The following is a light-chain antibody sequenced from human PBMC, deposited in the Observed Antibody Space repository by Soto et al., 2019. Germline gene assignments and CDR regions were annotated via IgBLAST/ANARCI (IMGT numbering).Light chain of an antibody. CDR1: QSISSW. CDR3: QQYNSSPWT. Sequence: DIQMTQSPSTLSASVGDSVTITCRASQSISSWLAWYQQKPGKAPKLLIYKASSLESGVPSRFSGSGSGTEFTLTISSLQPDDFATYYCQQYNSSPWTFGQGTKVEI. V-gene: IGKV1-5*03. J-gene: IGKJ1*01. CDR2: KAS.